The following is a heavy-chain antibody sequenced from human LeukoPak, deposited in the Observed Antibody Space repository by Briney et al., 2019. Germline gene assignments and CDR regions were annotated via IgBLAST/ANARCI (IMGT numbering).Heavy chain of an antibody. V-gene: IGHV4-59*01. Sequence: SETLSLTCTVSGGSISSYYWSWIRQPPGKGLEWIGYIYYSGSPNYNPSLKSRVTISLDTSKNQFSLKLSSVTAADTAVYYCAREKAGSYLDAFDIWGQGTMVTVSS. CDR2: IYYSGSP. CDR3: AREKAGSYLDAFDI. J-gene: IGHJ3*02. D-gene: IGHD1-26*01. CDR1: GGSISSYY.